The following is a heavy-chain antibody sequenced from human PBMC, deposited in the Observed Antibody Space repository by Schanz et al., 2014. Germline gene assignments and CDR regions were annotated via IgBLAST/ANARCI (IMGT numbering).Heavy chain of an antibody. J-gene: IGHJ5*02. D-gene: IGHD3-3*01. CDR1: GYTFTRSG. V-gene: IGHV1-18*01. CDR2: ISAYNGNT. Sequence: QVQLVQSGGEVKTPGASVKVSCKASGYTFTRSGISWVRQAPGQGLEWMGWISAYNGNTNYAQKLQGRVTMTTDTSTGTAYMELSSLRSEDTAVYYCARQPGRITVSGVVSNWFDPWGQGTLVTVSS. CDR3: ARQPGRITVSGVVSNWFDP.